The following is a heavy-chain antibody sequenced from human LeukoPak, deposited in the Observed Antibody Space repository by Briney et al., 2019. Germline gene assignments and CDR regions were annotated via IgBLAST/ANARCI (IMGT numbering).Heavy chain of an antibody. CDR1: GYSFTIYE. V-gene: IGHV1-8*03. CDR3: ATLYDSSGYLGPDY. CDR2: MNPNSGNT. J-gene: IGHJ4*02. D-gene: IGHD3-22*01. Sequence: GASVKVSRKASGYSFTIYEINWVRQATGQGLEWMGWMNPNSGNTGYAQKFQGRLTITRNTSISTAHMELSSLRSEDTAVYYCATLYDSSGYLGPDYWGQGTLVTVSS.